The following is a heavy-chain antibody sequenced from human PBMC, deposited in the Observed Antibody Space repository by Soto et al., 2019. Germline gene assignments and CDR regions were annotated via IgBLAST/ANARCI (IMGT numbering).Heavy chain of an antibody. D-gene: IGHD1-20*01. CDR2: ISYDGSNK. CDR1: GFTFSSYA. J-gene: IGHJ6*02. Sequence: QVQLVESGGGVVQPGRSLRLSCAASGFTFSSYAMHWVRQAPGKGLEWVAVISYDGSNKYYADSVKGRFTISRDNSKKTLELQMNGVRAEDTAGYYCARERYNWNDGVGEDVWGQGTTVPVSS. CDR3: ARERYNWNDGVGEDV. V-gene: IGHV3-30-3*01.